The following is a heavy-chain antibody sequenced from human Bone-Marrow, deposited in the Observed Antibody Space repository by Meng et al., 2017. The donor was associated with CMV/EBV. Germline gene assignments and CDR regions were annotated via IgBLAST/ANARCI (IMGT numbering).Heavy chain of an antibody. CDR2: INPNSGGT. V-gene: IGHV1-2*02. J-gene: IGHJ6*02. D-gene: IGHD2-2*01. CDR3: AREKQDCSSTSCYLYYYYGMDV. Sequence: ASVKVSCKASGYTFTGYYMHWVRQAPGQGLEWMRWINPNSGGTNYAQKFQGRVTMTRDTSISTAYMELSRLRSDDTAVYYCAREKQDCSSTSCYLYYYYGMDVWGQGTTVTVSS. CDR1: GYTFTGYY.